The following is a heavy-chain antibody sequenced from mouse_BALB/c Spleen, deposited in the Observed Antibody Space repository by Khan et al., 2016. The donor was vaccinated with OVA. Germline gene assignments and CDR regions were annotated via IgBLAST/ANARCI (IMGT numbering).Heavy chain of an antibody. CDR1: GFSLTNYG. Sequence: QVQLKESGPGLVAPSRSLSITCTISGFSLTNYGVHWVRQPPGKGLEWLVVIWSDGSTSYNSALRSRLSISKDNSKSQVFLKMNSLQTDDTAMYYCARQPYYHYYIMDYWGQGISVTVSS. CDR3: ARQPYYHYYIMDY. J-gene: IGHJ4*01. V-gene: IGHV2-6-1*01. CDR2: IWSDGST. D-gene: IGHD2-10*01.